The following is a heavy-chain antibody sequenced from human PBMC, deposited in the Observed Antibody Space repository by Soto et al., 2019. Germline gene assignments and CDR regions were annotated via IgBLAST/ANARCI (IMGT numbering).Heavy chain of an antibody. V-gene: IGHV1-69*01. CDR1: GGTFSSYA. CDR3: ARDRIAGNKYYYGMDV. Sequence: QVQLVQSGAEVKKPGSSVRVSCKASGGTFSSYAISWVRQAPGQGLEWMGGIIPIFGTENYAQKFQGRVTITADESTSTADMELSSLRSEDTAGYYCARDRIAGNKYYYGMDVWGQGTTVTVSS. J-gene: IGHJ6*02. CDR2: IIPIFGTE. D-gene: IGHD6-13*01.